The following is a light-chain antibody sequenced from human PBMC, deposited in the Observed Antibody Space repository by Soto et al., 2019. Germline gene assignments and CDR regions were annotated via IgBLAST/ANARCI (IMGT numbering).Light chain of an antibody. CDR3: QQSYSTPPT. J-gene: IGKJ1*01. V-gene: IGKV1-39*01. CDR2: AAS. CDR1: QSISSY. Sequence: IPMTQSPSSLSASVGDRVTITCRASQSISSYLNWYQQKPGKAPKLLIYAASSLQSGVPSRFSGSGSGTDFTLTISSLQPEDFATYYCQQSYSTPPTFGQGTNVDIK.